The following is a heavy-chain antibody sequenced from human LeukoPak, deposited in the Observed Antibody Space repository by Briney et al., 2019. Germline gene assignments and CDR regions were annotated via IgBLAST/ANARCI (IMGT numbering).Heavy chain of an antibody. J-gene: IGHJ4*02. CDR2: ISGSGGTT. CDR3: AKGYSSGWYYFDY. V-gene: IGHV3-23*01. Sequence: GGSLRLSCAASGFTFDNYAMSWVRQAPGKGLEWVSGISGSGGTTNYADSVKGRLTISRDNSKDTLSLQRNSLRADDTAVYYCAKGYSSGWYYFDYWGQGTLVTVSS. CDR1: GFTFDNYA. D-gene: IGHD6-19*01.